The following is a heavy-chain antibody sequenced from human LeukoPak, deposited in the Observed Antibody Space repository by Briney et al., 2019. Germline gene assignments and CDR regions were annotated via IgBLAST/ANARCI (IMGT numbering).Heavy chain of an antibody. V-gene: IGHV3-48*01. CDR1: GFTFSSYS. J-gene: IGHJ6*02. D-gene: IGHD4-11*01. CDR3: ASTTSNYYYYGMDV. Sequence: GGSLRLSCAASGFTFSSYSMNWVRQAPGKGLEWVSYISSSSSTIYYADSVKGRFTISRDNSKNTLYLQMNSLRAEDTAVYYCASTTSNYYYYGMDVWGQGTTVTVSS. CDR2: ISSSSSTI.